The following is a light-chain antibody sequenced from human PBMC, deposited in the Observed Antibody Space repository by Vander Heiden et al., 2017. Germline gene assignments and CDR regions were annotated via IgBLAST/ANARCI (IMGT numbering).Light chain of an antibody. CDR1: QSISSW. V-gene: IGKV1-5*03. Sequence: DIQMTQSPSTLSASVGDRVTITCRASQSISSWLAWYQQKPGKAPKLLIYKASSLESGVPSRFSGSGSGTEFTLTISSLQPDDFATYYCLQYTSYSRTFGQGAKVGIK. CDR3: LQYTSYSRT. CDR2: KAS. J-gene: IGKJ1*01.